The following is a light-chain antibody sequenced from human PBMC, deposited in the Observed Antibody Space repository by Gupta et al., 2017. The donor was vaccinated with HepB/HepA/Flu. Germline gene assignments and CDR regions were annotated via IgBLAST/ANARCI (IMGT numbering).Light chain of an antibody. V-gene: IGLV2-18*02. CDR3: SSYTSSSAFVI. J-gene: IGLJ2*01. CDR2: EVS. Sequence: QSALTQPPSVSGSPGQPVTISCPGTSSDVGSYNRVSWYQQPPGTAPKLIIYEVSNRPSGVPDRFSGSKSGNTASLTISGLQAEDEADYYCSSYTSSSAFVIFGGGTKLTVL. CDR1: SSDVGSYNR.